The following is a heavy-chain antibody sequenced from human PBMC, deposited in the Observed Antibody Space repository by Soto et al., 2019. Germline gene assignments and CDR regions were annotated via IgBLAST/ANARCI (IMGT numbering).Heavy chain of an antibody. CDR2: VVRSGSDT. CDR1: GFTFSNYA. Sequence: GGSLRLSYAASGFTFSNYAMNWVRQAPGKGLEWVSVVVRSGSDTYYADSVKGRFTISRDNSKNMLYLQMNSLRAEDTAIYYCARDYNGSYDSWGQGTLVTVSS. J-gene: IGHJ5*01. V-gene: IGHV3-23*01. CDR3: ARDYNGSYDS. D-gene: IGHD1-26*01.